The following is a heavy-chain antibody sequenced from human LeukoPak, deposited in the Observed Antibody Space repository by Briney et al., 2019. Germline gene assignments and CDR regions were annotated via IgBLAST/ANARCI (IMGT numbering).Heavy chain of an antibody. CDR1: GYTFTGYY. J-gene: IGHJ6*03. Sequence: ASVKVSCKASGYTFTGYYMHWVRQAPGQGLEWMGWINPNSGGTNYAQKFQGRVTMTRDTSISTAYMELSRLRSEDTAVYYCARAPPLYYYDIGAFGVRPYYYYYMDVWGKGTTVTVSS. D-gene: IGHD3-22*01. V-gene: IGHV1-2*02. CDR2: INPNSGGT. CDR3: ARAPPLYYYDIGAFGVRPYYYYYMDV.